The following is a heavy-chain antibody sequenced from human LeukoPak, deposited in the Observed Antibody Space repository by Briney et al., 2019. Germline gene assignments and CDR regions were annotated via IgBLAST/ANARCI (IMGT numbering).Heavy chain of an antibody. J-gene: IGHJ3*02. CDR1: GGSISNYY. V-gene: IGHV4-59*01. D-gene: IGHD3-9*01. CDR3: ARDYDTLTDSGAFNI. Sequence: PSETLSLTCTVSGGSISNYYWSWVRQPPGKGLEWIGYISYSGSTNYNPSLKSRVTISVDTSKNQFSLKLSSVTAADTAVYYCARDYDTLTDSGAFNIWGQGTMVTVSS. CDR2: ISYSGST.